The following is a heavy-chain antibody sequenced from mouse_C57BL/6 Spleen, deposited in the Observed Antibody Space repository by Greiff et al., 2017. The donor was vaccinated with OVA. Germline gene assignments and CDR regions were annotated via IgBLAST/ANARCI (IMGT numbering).Heavy chain of an antibody. CDR1: GFTFSSYC. V-gene: IGHV5-6*01. CDR3: ARQATVVAHYYAMDY. D-gene: IGHD1-1*01. Sequence: EVQVEESGGDLVKPGGSLKLSCAASGFTFSSYCMSWVRQTPDQRLEWVATISSGGSYTYYPDSVKGRFTITRDNAKNTLYLQMSSLKSEDTAMYYCARQATVVAHYYAMDYWGQGTSVTVSS. J-gene: IGHJ4*01. CDR2: ISSGGSYT.